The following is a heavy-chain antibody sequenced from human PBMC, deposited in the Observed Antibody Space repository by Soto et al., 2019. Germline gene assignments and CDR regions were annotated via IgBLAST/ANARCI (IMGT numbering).Heavy chain of an antibody. CDR2: ISYSGTT. Sequence: SETLSLTCTVFGGSINSGGYYWIWIRQHPGKGLEWIGYISYSGTTYYNPSPQSRLTISGDTPKNQFSLKLTSVTPDDTAVYYCARLVGNSWLDSWGQGTLVTVSS. CDR1: GGSINSGGYY. D-gene: IGHD2-2*01. V-gene: IGHV4-31*03. CDR3: ARLVGNSWLDS. J-gene: IGHJ5*01.